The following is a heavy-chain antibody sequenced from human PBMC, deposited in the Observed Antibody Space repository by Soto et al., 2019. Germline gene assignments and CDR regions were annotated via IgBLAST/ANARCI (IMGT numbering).Heavy chain of an antibody. CDR1: GGSFSGYY. CDR3: ARGHALRGVKEYYYGMDV. Sequence: ASETLSLTCAVYGGSFSGYYWSWIRQPPGKGLEWIGEINHSGSTNYNPSLKSRVTISVDTSKNQFSLKLSSVTAADTAVYYCARGHALRGVKEYYYGMDVWGQGTTVTVSS. V-gene: IGHV4-34*01. CDR2: INHSGST. D-gene: IGHD3-10*01. J-gene: IGHJ6*02.